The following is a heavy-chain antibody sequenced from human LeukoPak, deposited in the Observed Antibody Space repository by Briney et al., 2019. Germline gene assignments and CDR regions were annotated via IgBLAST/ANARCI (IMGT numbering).Heavy chain of an antibody. Sequence: SETLSLTCTVSGGSISSYYWRWLRQPPGKGLEWIGYIYYSGSTNYNPSLKRRVTISVDTSKNQFSLKLSSVTAADTAVYYCARLGGYCSSTSCYGYGMDVWGQGTTVTVSS. D-gene: IGHD2-2*03. CDR2: IYYSGST. CDR3: ARLGGYCSSTSCYGYGMDV. CDR1: GGSISSYY. J-gene: IGHJ6*02. V-gene: IGHV4-59*08.